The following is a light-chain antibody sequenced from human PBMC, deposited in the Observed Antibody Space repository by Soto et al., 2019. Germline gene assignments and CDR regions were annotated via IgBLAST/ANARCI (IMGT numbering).Light chain of an antibody. Sequence: EIVMTQSPGTLSLSPGERATLSCRASQSVCSNYLAWYQQKPGQAPRLLIYGSSSRATGIPDRFSGSGSGTDFTLTISRLEPEDFAVYYCQQYGSSLRTFGQGTKVEVK. CDR1: QSVCSNY. CDR2: GSS. CDR3: QQYGSSLRT. J-gene: IGKJ1*01. V-gene: IGKV3-20*01.